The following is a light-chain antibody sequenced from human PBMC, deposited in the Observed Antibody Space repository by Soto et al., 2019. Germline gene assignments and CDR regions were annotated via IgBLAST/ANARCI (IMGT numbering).Light chain of an antibody. J-gene: IGLJ1*01. V-gene: IGLV2-14*01. CDR1: SSDVGGYNY. CDR3: SSLTTTSTLV. Sequence: QSALTQPASVSGSRGQSITISCTGTSSDVGGYNYVSWYQQNPGKAPKLMIYDVSNRPSGVSNRFSGSKSGNTASLTISGLQVEDEADYYCSSLTTTSTLVFGTGTKVTVL. CDR2: DVS.